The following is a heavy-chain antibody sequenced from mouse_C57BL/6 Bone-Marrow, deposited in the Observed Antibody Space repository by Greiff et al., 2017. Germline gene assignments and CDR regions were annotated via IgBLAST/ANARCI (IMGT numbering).Heavy chain of an antibody. V-gene: IGHV1-63*01. Sequence: QVQLQQSGAELVRPGTSVKMSCKASGYTFTNYWIGWAKKRPGHGLEWIGDIYPGGGYTKYNEKFKGKATLTADKSSSTAYMQFSSLTSEDSAIYYCARRLGHWYFDVWGTVTTVTVSS. J-gene: IGHJ1*03. CDR2: IYPGGGYT. D-gene: IGHD4-1*01. CDR1: GYTFTNYW. CDR3: ARRLGHWYFDV.